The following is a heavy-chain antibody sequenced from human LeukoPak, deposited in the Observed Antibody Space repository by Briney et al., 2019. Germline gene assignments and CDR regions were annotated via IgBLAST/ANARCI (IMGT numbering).Heavy chain of an antibody. CDR1: GFTLRDYS. D-gene: IGHD5-24*01. CDR2: IGIDSGNT. Sequence: GGSLRLSCAASGFTLRDYSMNWVRQAPGKGREGLSYIGIDSGNTNYADSVKGRCTISGDKAKNALYLEMNSLGVEDTAVYYCARDYKYAFDNWGQGTLVTVSS. CDR3: ARDYKYAFDN. J-gene: IGHJ4*02. V-gene: IGHV3-48*01.